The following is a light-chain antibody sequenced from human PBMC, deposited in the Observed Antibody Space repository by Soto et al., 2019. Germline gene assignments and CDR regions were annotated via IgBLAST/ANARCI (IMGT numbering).Light chain of an antibody. Sequence: EIVLTQSPGTLSLSPGERATLSCRASQSVSSSYLAWYQQKPGQAPRLLIYGASSRATGIPDRFSGSGSGRDFTLNISSLEPEDFAVYYCQQFGSSPRGTFGQGTKVEIK. CDR3: QQFGSSPRGT. CDR2: GAS. CDR1: QSVSSSY. J-gene: IGKJ1*01. V-gene: IGKV3-20*01.